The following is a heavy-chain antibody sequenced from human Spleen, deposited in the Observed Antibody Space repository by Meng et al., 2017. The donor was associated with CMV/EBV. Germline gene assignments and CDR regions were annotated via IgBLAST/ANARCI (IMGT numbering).Heavy chain of an antibody. V-gene: IGHV1-46*01. D-gene: IGHD6-19*01. Sequence: YTFTSYYMHWVRPAPGQGLEWVGIINPNGGTTNFAQKFQGRVTMTSDTSTSTVYMELSSLRSEDTAVYYCARIGVASVLYYYGLDVWGQGTTVTVSS. CDR1: YTFTSYY. CDR2: INPNGGTT. J-gene: IGHJ6*02. CDR3: ARIGVASVLYYYGLDV.